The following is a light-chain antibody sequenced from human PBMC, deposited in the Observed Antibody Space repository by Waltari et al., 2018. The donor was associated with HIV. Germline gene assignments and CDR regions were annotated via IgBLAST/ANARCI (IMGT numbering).Light chain of an antibody. J-gene: IGLJ3*02. V-gene: IGLV2-23*02. CDR2: DIV. CDR1: SSDVGYNY. Sequence: QSALTQPASVSGSPGQSITISCTGTSSDVGYNYVSWFQKYPGKVPTLIIYDIVKRPSGVSNRFSGSKSGNTASLTISGLQAEDEADYYCCSYAGSSTLVFGGGTKLTVL. CDR3: CSYAGSSTLV.